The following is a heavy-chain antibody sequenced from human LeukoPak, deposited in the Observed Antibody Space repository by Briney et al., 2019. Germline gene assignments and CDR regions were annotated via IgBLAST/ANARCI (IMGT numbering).Heavy chain of an antibody. CDR1: GGSISSYY. Sequence: SQTLSVNCTVSGGSISSYYWSWIRQPPGKGLEWIGYIYTSGSTNYNPSLKSRVTISVDTSKNQFSLKLSSVTAADTAVYYCARRNLLGATTVWGQGTLVTVSS. D-gene: IGHD1-26*01. CDR3: ARRNLLGATTV. CDR2: IYTSGST. J-gene: IGHJ4*02. V-gene: IGHV4-4*09.